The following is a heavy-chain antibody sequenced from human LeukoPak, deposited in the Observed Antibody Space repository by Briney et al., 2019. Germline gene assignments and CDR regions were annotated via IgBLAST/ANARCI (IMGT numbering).Heavy chain of an antibody. D-gene: IGHD3-9*01. V-gene: IGHV4-39*07. J-gene: IGHJ4*02. CDR2: IYYSGST. CDR3: ARVGLEYDILTGYLYYFDY. Sequence: SETLSLTCTVSGDSITSYYWGWIRQPPGKGLEWIGSIYYSGSTYYNPSLKSRVTISVDTSKNQFSLKLSSVTAADTAVYYCARVGLEYDILTGYLYYFDYWGQGTLVTVSS. CDR1: GDSITSYY.